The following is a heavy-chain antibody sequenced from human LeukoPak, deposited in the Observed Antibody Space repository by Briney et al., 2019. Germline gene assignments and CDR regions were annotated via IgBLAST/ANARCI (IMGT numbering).Heavy chain of an antibody. Sequence: SETLSLTCTVSGGSISSYYWSWIRQPPGKGLEWIGYIYYSGSTNYNPPLKSRVTISVDTSKNQFSLKLSSVSAADTAVYYCARGITIFGVVIPNRFDYWGQGTLVTVSS. D-gene: IGHD3-3*01. J-gene: IGHJ4*02. V-gene: IGHV4-59*01. CDR1: GGSISSYY. CDR2: IYYSGST. CDR3: ARGITIFGVVIPNRFDY.